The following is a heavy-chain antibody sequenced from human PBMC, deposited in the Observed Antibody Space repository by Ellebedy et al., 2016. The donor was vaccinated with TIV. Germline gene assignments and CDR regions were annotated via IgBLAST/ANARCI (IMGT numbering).Heavy chain of an antibody. J-gene: IGHJ6*02. CDR1: GHSFTAYG. Sequence: ASVKVSXKASGHSFTAYGIHWVRQAPGQSLEWLGWINTGNGNTKYSQKFQGRVTITTDTSASTASMELSSLRSEDTAVYYCAREYCSSTSCPVPEYYGMDVWGQGSTVTVSS. V-gene: IGHV1-3*04. CDR2: INTGNGNT. D-gene: IGHD2-2*01. CDR3: AREYCSSTSCPVPEYYGMDV.